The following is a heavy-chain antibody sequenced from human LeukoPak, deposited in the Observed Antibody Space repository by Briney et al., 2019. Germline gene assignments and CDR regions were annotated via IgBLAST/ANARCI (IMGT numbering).Heavy chain of an antibody. CDR2: VYNGRSA. CDR3: ARDPGFGELLSVGYFDL. D-gene: IGHD3-10*01. J-gene: IGHJ2*01. CDR1: GGSIGDSY. V-gene: IGHV4-59*01. Sequence: SETLSLTCTVSGGSIGDSYWSWVRQPPGKGLEWVGFVYNGRSANYNPSLKSRLTMSLNTSKNQFSLRLNSLTTADTAVYYCARDPGFGELLSVGYFDLWGRGILVSVS.